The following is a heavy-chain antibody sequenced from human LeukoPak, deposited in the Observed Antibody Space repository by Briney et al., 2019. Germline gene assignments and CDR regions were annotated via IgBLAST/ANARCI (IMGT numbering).Heavy chain of an antibody. Sequence: SVKVSCKASGGTFSSYAISWVRQAPGQGPEWMGRIIPIFGTANYAQKFQGRVTITTDESTSTAYMELSSLRSEDTAVYYCARDLTMIAPEDAFDIWGQGTMVTVSS. V-gene: IGHV1-69*05. D-gene: IGHD3-22*01. CDR1: GGTFSSYA. J-gene: IGHJ3*02. CDR3: ARDLTMIAPEDAFDI. CDR2: IIPIFGTA.